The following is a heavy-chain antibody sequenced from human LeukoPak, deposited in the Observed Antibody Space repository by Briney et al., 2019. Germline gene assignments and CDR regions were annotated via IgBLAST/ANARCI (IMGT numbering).Heavy chain of an antibody. J-gene: IGHJ4*02. V-gene: IGHV1-2*06. D-gene: IGHD6-13*01. CDR2: INPNNGGT. CDR1: GYTFTGYY. CDR3: AREHPPSFSRQQLPLEVDY. Sequence: ASVKVSCKASGYTFTGYYMHWVRQAPGQGLEWMGRINPNNGGTNYAQKFQGRVTLTRDPSISTAYMELSRLRSDDTAVYYCAREHPPSFSRQQLPLEVDYWGQGTLVTVSS.